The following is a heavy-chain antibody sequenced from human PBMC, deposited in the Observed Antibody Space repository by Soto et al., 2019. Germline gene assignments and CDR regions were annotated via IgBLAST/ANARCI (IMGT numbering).Heavy chain of an antibody. CDR1: GYNFTSYG. CDR2: ISPHNDRT. CDR3: ARDLYYSSGRYFDHDAFDI. J-gene: IGHJ3*02. D-gene: IGHD6-19*01. Sequence: ASVKVSCKASGYNFTSYGISWVRQAPGQGLEWMGWISPHNDRTKYARRFQDRVTMTTETPTSTVYMELGSRRSDDTAVYYCARDLYYSSGRYFDHDAFDIWGQGTVVTVSS. V-gene: IGHV1-18*01.